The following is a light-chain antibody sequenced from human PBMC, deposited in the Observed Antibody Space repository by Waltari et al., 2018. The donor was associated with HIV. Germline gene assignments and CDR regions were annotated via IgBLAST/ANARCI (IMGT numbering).Light chain of an antibody. CDR1: QSVSSNN. J-gene: IGKJ4*01. CDR3: QQYGSSLLT. CDR2: GAS. V-gene: IGKV3-20*01. Sequence: DIVLPQSPGTLSMSVGERATLYCKTNQSVSSNNLAWYQQKPGQPPRLLVYGASNRDTGVPDRFSGSGSGTDFTLTISRLEPEDFALYYCQQYGSSLLTFGGGTKVEMK.